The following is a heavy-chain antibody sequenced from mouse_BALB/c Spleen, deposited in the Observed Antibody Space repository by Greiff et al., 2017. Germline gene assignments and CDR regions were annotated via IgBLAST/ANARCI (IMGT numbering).Heavy chain of an antibody. V-gene: IGHV1S127*01. CDR2: IDPSDSYT. CDR1: GYTFTSYW. Sequence: QVQLKQPGAELVQPGASVKMSCKASGYTFTSYWMHWVKQRPGQGLEWIGVIDPSDSYTSYNQKFKGKATLTVDTSSSTAYMQLSSLTSEDSAVYYCTTTMITTRAFAYWGQGTLVTVSA. CDR3: TTTMITTRAFAY. D-gene: IGHD2-4*01. J-gene: IGHJ3*01.